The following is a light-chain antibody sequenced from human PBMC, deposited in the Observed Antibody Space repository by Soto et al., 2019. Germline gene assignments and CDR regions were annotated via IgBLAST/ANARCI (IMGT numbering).Light chain of an antibody. CDR1: QGITSW. CDR2: RAS. Sequence: DIQMTQSPSSVSASVGDRVTITCRASQGITSWLAWYQQKPGKAPKLLIYRASNLQSGVPSRFSGSGSGTDFTLTISGLQPADFATYSCQQTTTFPLTFGGGTKVEIK. V-gene: IGKV1-12*01. J-gene: IGKJ4*01. CDR3: QQTTTFPLT.